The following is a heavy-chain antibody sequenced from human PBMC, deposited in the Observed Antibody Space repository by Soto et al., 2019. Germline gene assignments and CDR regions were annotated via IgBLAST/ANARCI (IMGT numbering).Heavy chain of an antibody. V-gene: IGHV5-51*01. CDR1: GYSFNDYW. J-gene: IGHJ6*02. CDR2: IYPADSDT. CDR3: ARQFHHNRGGGYYYYGLDV. D-gene: IGHD2-15*01. Sequence: PGESLKISCKGSGYSFNDYWIGWVRQMPGKGLEWMGIIYPADSDTRYSPSFQGQVTISADKSISTAYLQWSSLKASDTAIYYCARQFHHNRGGGYYYYGLDVWGQGTRVTLSS.